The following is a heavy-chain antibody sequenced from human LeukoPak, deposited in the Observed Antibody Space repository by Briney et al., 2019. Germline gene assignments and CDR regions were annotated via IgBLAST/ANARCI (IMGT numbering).Heavy chain of an antibody. CDR1: GFVVSNNY. D-gene: IGHD3-16*01. CDR2: IYSGGNT. CDR3: ARDGGGDY. V-gene: IGHV3-53*01. J-gene: IGHJ4*02. Sequence: GGSLGLSCAASGFVVSNNYMTWVRQAPGKGLEWVSVIYSGGNTYYADSVKGRFTISRDNAKNSLFLQMNSLRAEDTAVYYCARDGGGDYWGQGTLVTVSS.